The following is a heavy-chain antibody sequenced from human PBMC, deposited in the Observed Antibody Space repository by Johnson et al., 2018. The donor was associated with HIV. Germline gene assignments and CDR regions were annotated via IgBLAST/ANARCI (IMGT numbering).Heavy chain of an antibody. V-gene: IGHV3-11*04. Sequence: QVQLVESGGSVVRPGGSLRLSCAASGFIFSDSYMTWIRQAPGKGLELVSYISSRGTTIYDADSVRGRFTISRDNAKKSLYLQMNSLRAGDTAVYYCARTLGFGTEDAFDIWGQGTMVTVSS. J-gene: IGHJ3*02. CDR3: ARTLGFGTEDAFDI. CDR1: GFIFSDSY. D-gene: IGHD3-10*01. CDR2: ISSRGTTI.